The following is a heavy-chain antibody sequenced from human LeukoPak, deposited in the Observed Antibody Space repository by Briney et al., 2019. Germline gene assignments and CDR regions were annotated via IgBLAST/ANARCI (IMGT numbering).Heavy chain of an antibody. Sequence: SETLSLTCAVYGGSSSGYYWGWIRQPPGKGLEWIGSIYYSGSTYYNPSLKSRVTISVDTSKNQFSLKLSSVTAADTAVYYCARHGDNWNSGGPHDYWGQGTLVTVSS. D-gene: IGHD1-7*01. CDR1: GGSSSGYY. J-gene: IGHJ4*02. V-gene: IGHV4-39*01. CDR2: IYYSGST. CDR3: ARHGDNWNSGGPHDY.